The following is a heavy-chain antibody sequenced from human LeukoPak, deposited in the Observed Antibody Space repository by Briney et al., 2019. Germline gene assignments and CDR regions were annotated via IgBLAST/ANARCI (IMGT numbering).Heavy chain of an antibody. CDR1: GFTFSSYA. D-gene: IGHD4/OR15-4a*01. CDR3: ARRAGAYSHPYDY. J-gene: IGHJ4*02. Sequence: GGSLRLSCAASGFTFSSYAMSWVRQAPGKGLEWVSGISLDGATTYYAGSVEGRFTISRDNSKNALYLQMNSLRAEDTAVYYCARRAGAYSHPYDYWGQGTLVTVSS. CDR2: ISLDGATT. V-gene: IGHV3-23*01.